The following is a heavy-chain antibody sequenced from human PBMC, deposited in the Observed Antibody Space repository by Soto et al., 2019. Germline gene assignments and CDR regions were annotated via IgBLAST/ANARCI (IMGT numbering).Heavy chain of an antibody. CDR3: ARDLCGGYDLTYYYYGMDV. J-gene: IGHJ6*02. D-gene: IGHD5-12*01. CDR2: ISYDGSNK. CDR1: GFTFSSYA. Sequence: QVQLVESGGGVVQPGRSLRLSCAASGFTFSSYAMHWVRQAPGKGLEWVAVISYDGSNKYYADSVKGRFTISRDNSKNTLYLQMNSLRAEDTAVYYCARDLCGGYDLTYYYYGMDVWGQGTTVTVSS. V-gene: IGHV3-30-3*01.